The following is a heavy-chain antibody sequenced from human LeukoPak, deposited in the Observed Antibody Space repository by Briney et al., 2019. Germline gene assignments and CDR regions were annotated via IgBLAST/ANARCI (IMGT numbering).Heavy chain of an antibody. D-gene: IGHD5-24*01. CDR1: GGSMSSYY. Sequence: ETLSLTCTVSGGSMSSYYWSWIRQPPGKGLEWIGYIYYSGSTKYNPSLKSRVTISVDTSKNQFSLKLSSVTAADTAVYYCARGARAGYNLEPFDYWGQGTLVTVSS. V-gene: IGHV4-59*08. CDR2: IYYSGST. CDR3: ARGARAGYNLEPFDY. J-gene: IGHJ4*02.